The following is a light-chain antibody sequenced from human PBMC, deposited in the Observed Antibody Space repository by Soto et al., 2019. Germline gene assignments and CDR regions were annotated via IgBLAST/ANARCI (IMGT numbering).Light chain of an antibody. V-gene: IGKV1-39*01. CDR1: QGISSY. CDR3: QQSYTAPPT. CDR2: AAS. Sequence: IQLTQSPSSLSASVGYRVTITCRASQGISSYLAWYQQKPGKAPKLLIYAASTLQSGVPSRFSGSGFGTDFTLTISSLQSEDFATYYCQQSYTAPPTFGQGTKVDIK. J-gene: IGKJ1*01.